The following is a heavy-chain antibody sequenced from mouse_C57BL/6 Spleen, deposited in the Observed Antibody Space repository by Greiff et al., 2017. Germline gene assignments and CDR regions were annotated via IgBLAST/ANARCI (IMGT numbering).Heavy chain of an antibody. D-gene: IGHD1-1*01. V-gene: IGHV1-53*01. CDR1: GFTFTSYW. J-gene: IGHJ1*03. Sequence: LQQPGASVKLSCKASGFTFTSYWMHWVKQRPGQGLEWIGNINPSNGGTNYNEKFKSKATLTVAKSSSTAYMQLSSLTSEDSAVYYCASSSAYYGSLYWYFDVWGTGTTVTVSS. CDR3: ASSSAYYGSLYWYFDV. CDR2: INPSNGGT.